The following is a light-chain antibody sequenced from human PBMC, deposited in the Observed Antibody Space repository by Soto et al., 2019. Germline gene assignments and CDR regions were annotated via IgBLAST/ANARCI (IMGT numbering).Light chain of an antibody. V-gene: IGKV3-20*01. CDR1: QSVSSY. J-gene: IGKJ1*01. CDR2: DAS. Sequence: EIVLTQSPATLSLSPGERATVSCRASQSVSSYLAWYQQKPGQAPRLLIYDASDRASGIPARFSGSGSGTDFTLTISRLEPEDSAVYYCEQYGSSPRTFGQGTKVDI. CDR3: EQYGSSPRT.